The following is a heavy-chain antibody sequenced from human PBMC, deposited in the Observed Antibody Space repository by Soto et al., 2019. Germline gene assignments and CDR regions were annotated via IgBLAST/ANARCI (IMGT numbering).Heavy chain of an antibody. CDR3: ARGNSGSPPYGMDV. V-gene: IGHV4-31*03. Sequence: QLQLQESGPGLVKPSQTLSLICSVSGGSISSAYYYWTWIRQHPGMGLEWIASIDYNGRLYYKPSLTSRVTISVDTSKNQFSLRLNSVTAADTAVYYCARGNSGSPPYGMDVWGQGTTVTVSS. CDR2: IDYNGRL. CDR1: GGSISSAYYY. D-gene: IGHD3-10*01. J-gene: IGHJ6*02.